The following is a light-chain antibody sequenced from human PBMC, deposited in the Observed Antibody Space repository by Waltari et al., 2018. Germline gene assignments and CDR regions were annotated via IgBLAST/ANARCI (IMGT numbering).Light chain of an antibody. CDR1: QSVSSY. V-gene: IGKV3-11*01. J-gene: IGKJ5*01. CDR2: DAS. Sequence: IELTQSPATLSLPPGERATLACRASQSVSSYLGWYQQTPGQAPRLLIYDASNRATGIPARFSGSGSGTDFTLTISSLEPEDFAVYYCQQRSDWPPHFGQGTRLEMK. CDR3: QQRSDWPPH.